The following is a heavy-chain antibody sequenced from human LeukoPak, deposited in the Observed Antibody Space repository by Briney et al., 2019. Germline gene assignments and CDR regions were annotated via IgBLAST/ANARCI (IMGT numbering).Heavy chain of an antibody. J-gene: IGHJ4*02. CDR2: IYYSGST. CDR1: GGSISSGGYY. Sequence: SETLSLTCTVSGGSISSGGYYWSWIRQHPGKGLEWIGYIYYSGSTNYNPSLKSRVTISVDTSKNQFSLKLSSVTAADTAVYYCARVRYYYDSSGYYPSPYYFDYWGQGTLVTVSS. D-gene: IGHD3-22*01. CDR3: ARVRYYYDSSGYYPSPYYFDY. V-gene: IGHV4-61*08.